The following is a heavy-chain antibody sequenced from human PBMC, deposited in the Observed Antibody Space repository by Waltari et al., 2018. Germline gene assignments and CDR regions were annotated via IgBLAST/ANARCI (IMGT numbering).Heavy chain of an antibody. D-gene: IGHD1-7*01. CDR1: GGSISSGSYY. J-gene: IGHJ3*02. CDR2: IYTSGST. V-gene: IGHV4-61*09. CDR3: ASQNRNYVYDAFDI. Sequence: QVQLQESGPGLVKPSQTLSLTCTVSGGSISSGSYYWSWIRQPAGKGLEWIGYIYTSGSTNYNPSRKSRVTISVDTSKNQFSLKLSSVTAADTAVYYCASQNRNYVYDAFDIWGQGTMVTVSS.